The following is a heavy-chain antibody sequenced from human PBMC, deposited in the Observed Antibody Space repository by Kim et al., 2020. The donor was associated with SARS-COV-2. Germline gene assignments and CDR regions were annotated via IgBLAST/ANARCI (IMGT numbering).Heavy chain of an antibody. CDR3: AKDGDIQLWISGSEINYFDY. CDR2: ISGSGGST. CDR1: GFTFSSYA. J-gene: IGHJ4*02. V-gene: IGHV3-23*01. D-gene: IGHD5-18*01. Sequence: GGSLRLSCAASGFTFSSYAMSWVRQAPGKGLEWVSAISGSGGSTYYADSVKGRFTISRDNSKNTLYLQMNSLRAEDTAVYYCAKDGDIQLWISGSEINYFDYWGQGTLVTVSS.